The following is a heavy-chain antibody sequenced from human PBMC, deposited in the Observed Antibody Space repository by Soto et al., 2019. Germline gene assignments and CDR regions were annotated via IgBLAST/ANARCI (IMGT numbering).Heavy chain of an antibody. CDR2: ISANTGNT. Sequence: QVQLVQSGAEVKKPGASVKVSCKASGYTFTSYGINWVRQAPGQGLEWMGWISANTGNTHYAQRVQGRVTMTTDTSTSTAYMELRSLRSDDTVVYYCARVQSGYDFAYWGQGTLVTVSS. J-gene: IGHJ4*02. V-gene: IGHV1-18*01. D-gene: IGHD5-12*01. CDR1: GYTFTSYG. CDR3: ARVQSGYDFAY.